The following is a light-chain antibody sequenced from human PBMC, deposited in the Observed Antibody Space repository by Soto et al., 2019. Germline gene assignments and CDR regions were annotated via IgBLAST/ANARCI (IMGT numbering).Light chain of an antibody. J-gene: IGKJ5*01. V-gene: IGKV1-12*01. CDR1: RVIIRW. CDR2: ATS. CDR3: QQADSFPLT. Sequence: DIQMTQSPASLSPFVLDIVTITCRASRVIIRWLAWYQQKPGKAPKLLIYATSTLQTGVPSRFSASGSGADFTLTISSLQPEDFATYYCQQADSFPLTFGQGTRLEIK.